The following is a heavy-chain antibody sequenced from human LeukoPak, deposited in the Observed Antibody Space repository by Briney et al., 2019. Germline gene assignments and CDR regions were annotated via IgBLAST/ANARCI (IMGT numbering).Heavy chain of an antibody. CDR3: ARGLPRHGPMVRGVRGGNYFDY. V-gene: IGHV4-34*01. D-gene: IGHD3-10*01. CDR1: GGSFSGYY. Sequence: PSETLSLTCAVSGGSFSGYYCSWIRHPPGPGLEWIGEINNSGSTNSNPALKSRVTISVDTSKNQFSLKLSSVTAADTAVYYWARGLPRHGPMVRGVRGGNYFDYWGQGTLVTVSS. CDR2: INNSGST. J-gene: IGHJ4*02.